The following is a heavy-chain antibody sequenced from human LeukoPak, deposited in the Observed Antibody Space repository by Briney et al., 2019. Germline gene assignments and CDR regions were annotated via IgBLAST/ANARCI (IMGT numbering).Heavy chain of an antibody. CDR1: GGFFSGYY. V-gene: IGHV4-34*01. D-gene: IGHD2-15*01. CDR3: ARGGCSGGSCYSNSAAFFLDY. CDR2: INHSGST. Sequence: SETLSLTCAVYGGFFSGYYWSWIRQPPGKGLEWIGEINHSGSTDYNPSLKSRVTISVDTSKNQFSLKLSSVTAADTAVYYCARGGCSGGSCYSNSAAFFLDYWGQGTLVTVSS. J-gene: IGHJ4*02.